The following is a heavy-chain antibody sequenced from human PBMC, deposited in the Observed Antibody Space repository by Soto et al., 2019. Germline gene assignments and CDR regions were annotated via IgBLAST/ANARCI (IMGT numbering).Heavy chain of an antibody. D-gene: IGHD6-6*01. V-gene: IGHV3-30*04. Sequence: QVQLVESGGGVVQPGRSLRLSCAASGFTFSGYAMHWVRQAPGKGLEWVAATSYDENYKYYADSVKGRFTISRDNSKNTLFLQMNSLRTEDTAVYYCARHGGSSWIWYFDYWGQGSLVTVSS. CDR1: GFTFSGYA. CDR3: ARHGGSSWIWYFDY. CDR2: TSYDENYK. J-gene: IGHJ4*02.